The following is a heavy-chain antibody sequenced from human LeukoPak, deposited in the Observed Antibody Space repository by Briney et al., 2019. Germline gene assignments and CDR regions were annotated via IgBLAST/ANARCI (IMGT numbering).Heavy chain of an antibody. Sequence: GGSLRLSCAASGFTFSTYEMHWVRQAPGKGLEWVSYISSSGSTIYYADSVKGRFTISRDNSKNSLYLQMNSLRTEDTAFYYCAKEAVEAAGLDYWGQGTLVSVSP. D-gene: IGHD6-13*01. CDR1: GFTFSTYE. CDR3: AKEAVEAAGLDY. J-gene: IGHJ4*02. V-gene: IGHV3-48*03. CDR2: ISSSGSTI.